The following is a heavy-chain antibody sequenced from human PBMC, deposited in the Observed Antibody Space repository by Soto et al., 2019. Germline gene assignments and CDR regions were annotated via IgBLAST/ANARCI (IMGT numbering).Heavy chain of an antibody. J-gene: IGHJ4*02. CDR2: IYYSGST. CDR1: GGSISSSSYY. D-gene: IGHD3-10*01. V-gene: IGHV4-39*01. CDR3: ARRGYYGSGSYGPLYYFDY. Sequence: QLQLQESGPGLVKPSETLSLTCTVSGGSISSSSYYWGWIRQPPGKGLEWIGSIYYSGSTYYNPSLKSRVTISVDTSKNQFSLKLSSVTAADTAVYYCARRGYYGSGSYGPLYYFDYWGQGTLVTVSS.